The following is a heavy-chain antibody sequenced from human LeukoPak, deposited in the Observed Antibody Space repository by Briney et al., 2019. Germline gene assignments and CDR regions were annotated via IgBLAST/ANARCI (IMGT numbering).Heavy chain of an antibody. J-gene: IGHJ4*02. D-gene: IGHD4-11*01. CDR1: GGSLSNYY. CDR2: IYYSGYT. Sequence: SETLSLTCTVSGGSLSNYYWSWIRQPPGKGVEWIGYIYYSGYTRYNPSLTSRVTIDTSQNQFSLKLTSVTPADTAIYYCARDKRGEDDNSRNLDYWGQGTLVTVSS. CDR3: ARDKRGEDDNSRNLDY. V-gene: IGHV4-59*01.